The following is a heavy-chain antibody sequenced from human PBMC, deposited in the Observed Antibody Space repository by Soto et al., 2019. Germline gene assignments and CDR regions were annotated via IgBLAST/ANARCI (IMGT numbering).Heavy chain of an antibody. V-gene: IGHV1-58*02. CDR1: GFTFTSSA. CDR2: IVVGSGNT. D-gene: IGHD3-9*01. CDR3: AAELTHGDAFDI. J-gene: IGHJ3*02. Sequence: ASVKVSCKASGFTFTSSAMQWVRQARGQRLEWIGWIVVGSGNTNYAQKFQERVTITRDMSTSTAYMELSSLRSEDTAVYYCAAELTHGDAFDIWGQGTMVTVSS.